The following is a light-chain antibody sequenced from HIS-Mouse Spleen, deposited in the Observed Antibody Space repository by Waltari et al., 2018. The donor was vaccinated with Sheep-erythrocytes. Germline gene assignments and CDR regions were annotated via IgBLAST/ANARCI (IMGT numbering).Light chain of an antibody. J-gene: IGLJ1*01. CDR1: SSDVGGYNY. V-gene: IGLV2-11*01. CDR2: DVS. Sequence: QSALTQPRSVSGSPGQSVTISCTGTSSDVGGYNYVSWYQQHPGKAPKLLLYDVSKRPSGVPDRFSGSKSGNTASRTISGLQAEDESDYYCCSYAGSYIHVFATGTKVTVL. CDR3: CSYAGSYIHV.